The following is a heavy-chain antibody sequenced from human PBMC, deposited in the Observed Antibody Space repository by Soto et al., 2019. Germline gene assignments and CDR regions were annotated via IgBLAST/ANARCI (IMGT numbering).Heavy chain of an antibody. V-gene: IGHV1-69*12. D-gene: IGHD2-15*01. J-gene: IGHJ6*02. CDR1: GGTFSSYA. CDR3: ARGVVGYCSGGSCQYRYYYYGMDV. Sequence: QVQLVQSGAEVKKPGSSVKVSCKASGGTFSSYAISWVRQAPGQGLEWMGGIIPIFGTANYAQKFQGRVTIPADESTSTAYMELSSLRSEDTAVYYCARGVVGYCSGGSCQYRYYYYGMDVWGQGTTVTVSS. CDR2: IIPIFGTA.